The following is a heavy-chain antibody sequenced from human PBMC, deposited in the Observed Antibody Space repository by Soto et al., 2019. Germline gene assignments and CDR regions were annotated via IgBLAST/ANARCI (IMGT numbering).Heavy chain of an antibody. D-gene: IGHD1-1*01. J-gene: IGHJ4*02. CDR3: VRDGDHWHFDN. Sequence: EVQLVEAGGGLAQPGGSLRLSCVTSGFTFSKYWMHWVRQAPGKGLVWVSRVKTDGSYSNYADSVKGRFTITRDNAKNTLYLQMNSLRAEDTAIYYCVRDGDHWHFDNWGQGTLVTVSS. CDR2: VKTDGSYS. V-gene: IGHV3-74*01. CDR1: GFTFSKYW.